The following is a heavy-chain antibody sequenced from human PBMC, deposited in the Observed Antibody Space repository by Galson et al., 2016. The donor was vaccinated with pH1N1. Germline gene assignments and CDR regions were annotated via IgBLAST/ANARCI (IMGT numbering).Heavy chain of an antibody. D-gene: IGHD4-11*01. CDR3: ARQSSDYGNYGLKYYFDY. CDR2: IYYSGNT. CDR1: GDSISTSRFY. Sequence: ETLSLTCTVSGDSISTSRFYWGWIRQPPGKGLEWIASIYYSGNTYYNPSLKSRVTISVDTSNNQFSLKRSSVTASATAVYSCARQSSDYGNYGLKYYFDYWGQGTLVTVSS. V-gene: IGHV4-39*01. J-gene: IGHJ4*02.